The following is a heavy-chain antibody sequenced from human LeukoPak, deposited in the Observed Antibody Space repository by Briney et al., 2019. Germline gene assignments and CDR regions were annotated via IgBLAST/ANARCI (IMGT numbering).Heavy chain of an antibody. CDR3: AKDRMGATYVLDS. Sequence: GGSLRLSCAASGLAFGTSGMHWVRQTPGKGLDWVAVIWYDGTYKYYADSVKGRFTISRDNSKKTLYLQMNRLRAEDTAEFYCAKDRMGATYVLDSWGQGTLVTVSS. CDR1: GLAFGTSG. D-gene: IGHD1-26*01. V-gene: IGHV3-33*06. CDR2: IWYDGTYK. J-gene: IGHJ4*02.